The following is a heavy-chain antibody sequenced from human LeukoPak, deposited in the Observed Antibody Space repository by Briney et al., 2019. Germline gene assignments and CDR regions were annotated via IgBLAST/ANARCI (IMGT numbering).Heavy chain of an antibody. CDR1: GGSFSGYY. J-gene: IGHJ4*02. V-gene: IGHV4-59*08. D-gene: IGHD3-10*01. CDR3: ARQLTRTPDFDY. Sequence: KPSETLSLTCAVYGGSFSGYYWSWIRQPPGKGLEWIGYIYYSGSTNYNPSLKSRVTISVDTSKNQFSLKLSSVTAADTAVYYCARQLTRTPDFDYWGQGTLVTVSS. CDR2: IYYSGST.